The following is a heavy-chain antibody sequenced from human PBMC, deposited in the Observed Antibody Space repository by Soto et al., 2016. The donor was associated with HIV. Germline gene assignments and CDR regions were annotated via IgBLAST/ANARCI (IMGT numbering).Heavy chain of an antibody. D-gene: IGHD4-17*01. J-gene: IGHJ3*01. V-gene: IGHV4-4*02. CDR1: GGSISTSNW. CDR3: AREMGRALTPATTFAFDF. CDR2: IHHSGRT. Sequence: QVQLQESGPGLVKPSGTLSLTCTVSGGSISTSNWWSWVRQSPGKGLEWIGEIHHSGRTNYNPSLKNRVTISVDKSKNQFSLKVTSATATDTAVYYCAREMGRALTPATTFAFDFWGQGQGSPSLQ.